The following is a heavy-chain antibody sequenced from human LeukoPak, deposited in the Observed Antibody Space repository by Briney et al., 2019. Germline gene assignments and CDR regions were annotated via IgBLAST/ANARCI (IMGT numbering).Heavy chain of an antibody. V-gene: IGHV3-74*03. CDR3: ARGGSYDYAPFDY. D-gene: IGHD3-16*01. J-gene: IGHJ4*02. Sequence: GGSLRLSCAASGFTFNTYWMHWVRQAPGKGLVWVSRINGDGSSTTYADSVKGRFTISRDNAKNTLYLQMNSLRAEDSAVYYCARGGSYDYAPFDYWGQGTLVTVSS. CDR1: GFTFNTYW. CDR2: INGDGSST.